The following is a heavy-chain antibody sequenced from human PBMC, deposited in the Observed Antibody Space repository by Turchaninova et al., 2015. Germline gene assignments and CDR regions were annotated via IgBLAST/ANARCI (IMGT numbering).Heavy chain of an antibody. CDR3: AHSANGPFDY. CDR1: GFSLSTTGMG. V-gene: IGHV2-5*02. D-gene: IGHD4/OR15-4a*01. CDR2: IYWGDDK. Sequence: QITLKESGPTLVKPTQTLTLTCSFSGFSLSTTGMGVGWIRQPPGTALEWLAVIYWGDDKRYRPSLKSRLTLTGDTSKNQVVLTITNVDPVDTATYYCAHSANGPFDYWGQGTLVTVSS. J-gene: IGHJ4*02.